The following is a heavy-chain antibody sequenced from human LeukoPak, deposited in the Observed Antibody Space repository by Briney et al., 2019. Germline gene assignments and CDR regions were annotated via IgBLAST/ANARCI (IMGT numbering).Heavy chain of an antibody. CDR2: ISSSGGYI. Sequence: PSETLSLTCTASGGSISSYYWSWIRQPPGKGLEWVSSISSSGGYIYYADSVKGRFTISRDNAKNSLYLQMNSLRAEDTAQYYCASGITILLGEQWGQGTLVTVSS. CDR3: ASGITILLGEQ. D-gene: IGHD3-9*01. CDR1: GGSISSYY. V-gene: IGHV3-21*01. J-gene: IGHJ4*02.